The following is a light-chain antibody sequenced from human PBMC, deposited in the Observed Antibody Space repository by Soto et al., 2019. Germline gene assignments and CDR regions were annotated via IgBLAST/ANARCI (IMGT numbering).Light chain of an antibody. CDR2: EVN. Sequence: QSALTQPHSASGSPGQSVTISCTGTSSDVGDYNYVSWYQQHPGKAPKLMIYEVNKRPSGVPDRFSGSKSGNTASLTVSGLQAEDEADYYCSSYAGYSNLVFGGGTKLTVL. CDR1: SSDVGDYNY. J-gene: IGLJ2*01. CDR3: SSYAGYSNLV. V-gene: IGLV2-8*01.